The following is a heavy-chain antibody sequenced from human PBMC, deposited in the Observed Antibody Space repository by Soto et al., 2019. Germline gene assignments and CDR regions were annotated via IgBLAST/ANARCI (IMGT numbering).Heavy chain of an antibody. V-gene: IGHV1-46*01. CDR1: GYTFSTYF. CDR2: INPSSDSR. J-gene: IGHJ6*02. Sequence: ASVKVSCKASGYTFSTYFMHWVRQAPGQGLEWVGLINPSSDSRNYAQKFQGRVTITADKSTSTAYMELSSLRSEDTAVYYCARDSSYTMVRGVIAYGMDVWGQ. CDR3: ARDSSYTMVRGVIAYGMDV. D-gene: IGHD3-10*01.